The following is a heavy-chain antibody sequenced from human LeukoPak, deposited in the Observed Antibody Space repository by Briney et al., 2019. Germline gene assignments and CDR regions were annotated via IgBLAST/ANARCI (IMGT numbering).Heavy chain of an antibody. CDR2: INHSRNT. D-gene: IGHD3-10*01. J-gene: IGHJ4*02. Sequence: SETLSLTCAVYGGSFSGYYWSWFRQPPGKGLEWIGEINHSRNTNYNPSLKSRVNISVDTSNNHFSLKLSSVTAAGAVVYSCTRGLDGWGSYTVYSFDYWGPGTLVTVSS. CDR3: TRGLDGWGSYTVYSFDY. V-gene: IGHV4-34*01. CDR1: GGSFSGYY.